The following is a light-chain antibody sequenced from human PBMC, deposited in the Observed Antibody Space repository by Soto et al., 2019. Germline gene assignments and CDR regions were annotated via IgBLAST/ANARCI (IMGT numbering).Light chain of an antibody. V-gene: IGKV3-20*01. CDR3: QQYCSSPPT. J-gene: IGKJ1*01. CDR2: GAS. Sequence: EIVLPQSPGPLSLSPGEIATLSCRASQSVSSSYLAWYQQKPGQAPRRLIYGASSSATGIPDRFSGSGSGTDFTLTISRLEPEDFAVYYCQQYCSSPPTFGQGTKVEIE. CDR1: QSVSSSY.